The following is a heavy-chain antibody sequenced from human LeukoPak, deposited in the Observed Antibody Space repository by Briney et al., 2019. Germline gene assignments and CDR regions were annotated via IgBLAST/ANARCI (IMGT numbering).Heavy chain of an antibody. J-gene: IGHJ6*02. CDR2: ISAYNGNT. V-gene: IGHV1-18*01. CDR1: GYTFTSYG. Sequence: GASVKVSCKASGYTFTSYGISWVRQAPGQGLEWMGWISAYNGNTNYAQKLQGRVTMTTDTSTSTAYMELRSLRSDDTAVYYCAREGYCSGGSCYPEAVDVWGQGTTVTVSS. D-gene: IGHD2-15*01. CDR3: AREGYCSGGSCYPEAVDV.